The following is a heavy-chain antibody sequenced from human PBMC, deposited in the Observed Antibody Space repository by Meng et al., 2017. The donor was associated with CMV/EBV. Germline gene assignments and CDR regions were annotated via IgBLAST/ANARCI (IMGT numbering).Heavy chain of an antibody. V-gene: IGHV4-34*01. J-gene: IGHJ5*02. Sequence: QGQLQKWGAGLLKPSETLSLTCAVYGGSFSGYYWSWIRQPPGKGLEWIGEINHSGSTNYNPSLKSRVTISVDTSKNQFSLKLSSVTAADTAVYYCARGSRRLPRFNWFDPWGQGTLVTVSS. CDR3: ARGSRRLPRFNWFDP. D-gene: IGHD3-3*01. CDR2: INHSGST. CDR1: GGSFSGYY.